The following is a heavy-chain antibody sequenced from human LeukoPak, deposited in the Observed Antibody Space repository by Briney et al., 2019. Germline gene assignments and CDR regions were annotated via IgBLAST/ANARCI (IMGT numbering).Heavy chain of an antibody. CDR1: GYTLTGYY. CDR3: ARDSGSYYDSRDYYYYMDV. Sequence: ASVKVSCQVSGYTLTGYYMHWVRHPPGHGLEWMGWINPHSGGTNYAQKCQGRDTMSRDTSISTAYMELSRLRSDDTAVYYCARDSGSYYDSRDYYYYMDVWGKGTTVTISS. V-gene: IGHV1-2*02. D-gene: IGHD3-22*01. CDR2: INPHSGGT. J-gene: IGHJ6*03.